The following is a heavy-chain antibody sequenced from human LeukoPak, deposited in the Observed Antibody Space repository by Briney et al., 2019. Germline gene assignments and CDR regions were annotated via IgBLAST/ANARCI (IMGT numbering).Heavy chain of an antibody. V-gene: IGHV3-9*01. CDR2: ISWNSGTI. J-gene: IGHJ4*02. Sequence: GGSLRLSCAASGLTFGAYSMHWVRQVPGKDLEWVSGISWNSGTIDYVDSVRGRFTISRDNAKSSLYLQMNSLRADDTALYYCAKGNWGSPFDSWGQGTLVAVSS. CDR1: GLTFGAYS. CDR3: AKGNWGSPFDS. D-gene: IGHD7-27*01.